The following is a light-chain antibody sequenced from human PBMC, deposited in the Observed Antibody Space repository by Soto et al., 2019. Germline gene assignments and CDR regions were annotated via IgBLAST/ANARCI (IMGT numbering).Light chain of an antibody. Sequence: EHGLTQSLATLSLANGERATLSCRASQFLSSYLAWYQQKPGQPPRLLIYDTSNRATGIPARFSGSRSGTDFTLTISSLEPEDFAGYYCHPRPSWPLITLCHGALLEIK. V-gene: IGKV3-11*01. J-gene: IGKJ5*01. CDR3: HPRPSWPLIT. CDR2: DTS. CDR1: QFLSSY.